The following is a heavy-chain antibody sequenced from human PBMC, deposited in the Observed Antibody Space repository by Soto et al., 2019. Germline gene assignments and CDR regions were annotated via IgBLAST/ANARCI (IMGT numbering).Heavy chain of an antibody. CDR3: ASTHYFDSSDLYYYYYYGMDV. CDR2: IYYSGST. Sequence: SETLSLTCTVSGGSISSYYWSWIRQPPGKGLEWIGYIYYSGSTNYNPSLKSRVTISVDTSKNQFSLKLSSVTAADTAVYYCASTHYFDSSDLYYYYYYGMDVWGQGTTVTVSS. V-gene: IGHV4-59*08. D-gene: IGHD3-22*01. J-gene: IGHJ6*02. CDR1: GGSISSYY.